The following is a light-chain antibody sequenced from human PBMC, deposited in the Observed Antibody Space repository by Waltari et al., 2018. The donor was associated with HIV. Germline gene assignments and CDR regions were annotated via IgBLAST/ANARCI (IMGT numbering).Light chain of an antibody. CDR1: GNDVGGYHY. J-gene: IGLJ2*01. CDR3: SSYAGSDVV. CDR2: AVT. Sequence: QSALTQPPSASGSPGQSVPISCPGNGNDVGGYHYVSWYQLHPGKAPQLVIYAVTTRPSGVPDRCSGSKSGNTASLTVSGLQGDDEADYYCSSYAGSDVVFGGGTKLTVL. V-gene: IGLV2-8*01.